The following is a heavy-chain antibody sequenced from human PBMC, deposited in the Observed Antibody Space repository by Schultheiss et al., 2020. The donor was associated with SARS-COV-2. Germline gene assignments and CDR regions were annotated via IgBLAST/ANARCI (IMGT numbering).Heavy chain of an antibody. Sequence: ASVKVSCKASGYTFTSYGISWVRQAPGQGLEWMGGINAGNGNTGYAQKLQGRVTMTTDTSTSTAYMELSRLRSDDTAVYYCARDGDDGKMAFDIWGQGTMVTVSS. V-gene: IGHV1-18*01. CDR1: GYTFTSYG. D-gene: IGHD7-27*01. CDR3: ARDGDDGKMAFDI. J-gene: IGHJ3*02. CDR2: INAGNGNT.